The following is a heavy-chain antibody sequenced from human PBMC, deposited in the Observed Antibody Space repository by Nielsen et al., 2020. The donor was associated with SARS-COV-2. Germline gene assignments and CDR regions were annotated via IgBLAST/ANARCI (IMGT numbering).Heavy chain of an antibody. D-gene: IGHD3-22*01. V-gene: IGHV3-30*03. J-gene: IGHJ6*02. CDR2: ISYDGSNK. CDR3: AGERVGGYHPPQYYYTMDL. CDR1: GFTFSSYG. Sequence: GESLKISCAASGFTFSSYGMHWVRQAPGKGLEWVAVISYDGSNKYYADSVKGRFSISRDNAKNSLYLQMNSLRAEDTAVYYCAGERVGGYHPPQYYYTMDLWGQGTTVIVSS.